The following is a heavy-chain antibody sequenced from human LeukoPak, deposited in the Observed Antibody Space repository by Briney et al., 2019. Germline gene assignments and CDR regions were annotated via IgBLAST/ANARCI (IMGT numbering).Heavy chain of an antibody. CDR3: ARASNDFWSGYYSH. J-gene: IGHJ4*02. V-gene: IGHV3-20*04. CDR1: GFTFDDYG. CDR2: INWNGGST. D-gene: IGHD3-3*01. Sequence: GGSLRLSCAASGFTFDDYGMSWVRHAPGKGLEWVSGINWNGGSTGYADSVKGRFTISRDKARNSLYLQMNSLRAEDTALYYCARASNDFWSGYYSHWGQGILVIVSS.